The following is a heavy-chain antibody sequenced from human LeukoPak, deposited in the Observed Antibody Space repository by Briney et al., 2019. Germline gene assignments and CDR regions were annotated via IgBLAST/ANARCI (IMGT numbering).Heavy chain of an antibody. CDR3: ARDYDRLTRKIGRDSLYYYYYYMDV. V-gene: IGHV3-48*04. J-gene: IGHJ6*03. CDR2: ISSSGSTI. Sequence: GGSLRLSRAASGFTFSDYGMHWVRQAPGKGLEWVSYISSSGSTIYYADSVKGRFTISRDNAKNSLYLQMNSLRAEDTAVYYCARDYDRLTRKIGRDSLYYYYYYMDVWGKGTTVTVSS. D-gene: IGHD3-16*01. CDR1: GFTFSDYG.